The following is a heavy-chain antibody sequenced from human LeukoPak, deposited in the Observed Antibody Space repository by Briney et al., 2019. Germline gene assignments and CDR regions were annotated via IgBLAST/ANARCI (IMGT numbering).Heavy chain of an antibody. V-gene: IGHV3-48*01. CDR1: GFTFSSYS. J-gene: IGHJ4*02. Sequence: PGGSLRLSCAASGFTFSSYSMNWVRQAPGKGLEGVSYISSSSSTIYYADSVKGRFTISRDNAKNSLYLQMNSLRAEDTAVYYCARPRYYYDSSGYFDYWGQGTLVTVSS. CDR3: ARPRYYYDSSGYFDY. D-gene: IGHD3-22*01. CDR2: ISSSSSTI.